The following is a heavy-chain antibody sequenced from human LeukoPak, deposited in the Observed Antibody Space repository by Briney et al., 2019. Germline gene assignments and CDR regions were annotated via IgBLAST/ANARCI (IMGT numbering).Heavy chain of an antibody. V-gene: IGHV4-34*01. Sequence: PSETLSLTCAVDGGSFSGYYWSWIRQPPGKGLEWIGEINHSGSTNYNPSLKSRVTISVDTSKNQFSLKLSSVTAADTAVYYCATGGDILTGYYSDAFDIWGQGAMVTVSS. J-gene: IGHJ3*02. CDR1: GGSFSGYY. CDR2: INHSGST. CDR3: ATGGDILTGYYSDAFDI. D-gene: IGHD3-9*01.